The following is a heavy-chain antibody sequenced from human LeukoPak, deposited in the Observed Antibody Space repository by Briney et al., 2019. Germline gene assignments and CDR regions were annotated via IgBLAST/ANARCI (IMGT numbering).Heavy chain of an antibody. J-gene: IGHJ4*02. CDR2: INHSGST. V-gene: IGHV4-34*01. Sequence: SETLSLTCAVYGGSFSGYYWSWIRQPPGKGLEWIGEINHSGSTNYNPSLKSRVTISVDTSKNQFSLKLSSVTAADTAVYYCARAGYDHPKDYWGQGILVTVSS. CDR1: GGSFSGYY. D-gene: IGHD3-3*01. CDR3: ARAGYDHPKDY.